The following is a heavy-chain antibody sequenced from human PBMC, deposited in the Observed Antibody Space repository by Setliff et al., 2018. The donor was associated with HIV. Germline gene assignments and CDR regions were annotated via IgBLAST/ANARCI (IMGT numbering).Heavy chain of an antibody. CDR3: ARGRDASTWYLSHFYSYYYLDV. D-gene: IGHD6-13*01. CDR2: INHSGTT. V-gene: IGHV4-34*01. Sequence: SETLSLTCTVSGGPLSGYFWTWIRQTPDKGPEWIGDINHSGTTNYNLSLKSRTTLSLDTSKNQLSLKLTSVVAADTGLYFCARGRDASTWYLSHFYSYYYLDVWGNGTTVTVSS. CDR1: GGPLSGYF. J-gene: IGHJ6*03.